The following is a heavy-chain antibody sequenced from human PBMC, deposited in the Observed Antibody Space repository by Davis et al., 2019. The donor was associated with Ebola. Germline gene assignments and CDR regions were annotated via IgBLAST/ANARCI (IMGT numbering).Heavy chain of an antibody. CDR3: AREPPGGWFDP. Sequence: PSETLSLTCTVSGGSISSSSYYWGWIRQPPGKGLEWIGSIYYSGSTYYNPPLKSRVTISVDTSKNQFSLKLSSVTAADTAVYYCAREPPGGWFDPWGQGTLVTVSS. D-gene: IGHD3-10*01. CDR2: IYYSGST. CDR1: GGSISSSSYY. J-gene: IGHJ5*02. V-gene: IGHV4-39*07.